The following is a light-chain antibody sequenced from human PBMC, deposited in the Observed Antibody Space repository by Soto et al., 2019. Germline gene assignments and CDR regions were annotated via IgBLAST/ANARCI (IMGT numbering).Light chain of an antibody. CDR1: QGFSSNN. V-gene: IGKV3-20*01. J-gene: IGKJ1*01. Sequence: EIVLTQSPGTLSLSPGARATLSCRASQGFSSNNLAWYQQKPGQTPRSLSYGATTRATGIPDRFSGSESGTDFNLTISRLEPEDSAVYYCQQYRSVWTFGQGTKVEI. CDR3: QQYRSVWT. CDR2: GAT.